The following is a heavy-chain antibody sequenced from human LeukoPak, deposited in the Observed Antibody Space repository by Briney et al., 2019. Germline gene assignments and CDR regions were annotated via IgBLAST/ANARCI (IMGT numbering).Heavy chain of an antibody. D-gene: IGHD2-2*01. CDR2: VNWDGGTT. V-gene: IGHV3-43D*03. Sequence: GGSLRLSCAASGFTFDDYAMHWVRQAPGEGLGWVSLVNWDGGTTHYADSVKGRFTISRDNYKNSLYLQMNSLRLEDTALYYCVKDIGPVTSSPRFDYWGQRTLVSVSS. J-gene: IGHJ4*02. CDR3: VKDIGPVTSSPRFDY. CDR1: GFTFDDYA.